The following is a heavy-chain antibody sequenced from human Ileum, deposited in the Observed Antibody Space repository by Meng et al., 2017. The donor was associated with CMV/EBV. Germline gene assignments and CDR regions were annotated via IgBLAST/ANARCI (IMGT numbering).Heavy chain of an antibody. CDR3: ARTAKARTSYYDIFDS. Sequence: SGFSFTRGVGVGWIRQPPGKALEWLAVVFWDGDKRYSPSLKSRLTIIKDTSKNQVFLTMTNMDPVDTATFYCARTAKARTSYYDIFDSWGQGTLVTVSS. CDR1: GFSFTRGVG. D-gene: IGHD3-22*01. CDR2: VFWDGDK. J-gene: IGHJ4*02. V-gene: IGHV2-5*02.